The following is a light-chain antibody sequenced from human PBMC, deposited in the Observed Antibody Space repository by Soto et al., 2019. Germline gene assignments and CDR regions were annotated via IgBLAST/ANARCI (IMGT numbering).Light chain of an antibody. CDR1: QTISSW. Sequence: DIQMTQSPSSLSGSVGDRVTITCPASQTISSWLAWYQQKPGKDPKLLIYKESTLKSGVPSRFSGSGSGTEFTLTISSLQPDDFATYYCQHYNSYSEEFGQGTKVDIK. V-gene: IGKV1-5*03. CDR2: KES. J-gene: IGKJ1*01. CDR3: QHYNSYSEE.